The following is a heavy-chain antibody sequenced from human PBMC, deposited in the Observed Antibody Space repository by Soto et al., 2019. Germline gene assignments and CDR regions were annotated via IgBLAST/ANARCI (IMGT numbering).Heavy chain of an antibody. D-gene: IGHD2-15*01. CDR1: GFTFSSYA. CDR3: AKDHSYCSGGTCYYWFDP. J-gene: IGHJ5*02. Sequence: AGGSLRLSRAASGFTFSSYAMSWVRQAPGKGLEWVSAISGSGGSTYYADSVKGRFTISRDNSKNTLYLQMNSLRAEDTAVYYCAKDHSYCSGGTCYYWFDPWGQGTLVTISS. CDR2: ISGSGGST. V-gene: IGHV3-23*01.